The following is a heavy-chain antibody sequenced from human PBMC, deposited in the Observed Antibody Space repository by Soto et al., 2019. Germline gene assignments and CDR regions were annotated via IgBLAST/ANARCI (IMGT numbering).Heavy chain of an antibody. CDR2: IMPIFGTI. V-gene: IGHV1-69*01. CDR1: GGTFSKYA. D-gene: IGHD2-21*01. CDR3: ARGGILRHDY. Sequence: QVQLVQSGAEVKKPGSSVKVSCKASGGTFSKYAISWVRQAPGQGLEWMGGIMPIFGTIKYAQKFQGRVTITADEYTRTAYMELSSVTDADTAVYYCARGGILRHDYWGQGTLVTVSS. J-gene: IGHJ4*02.